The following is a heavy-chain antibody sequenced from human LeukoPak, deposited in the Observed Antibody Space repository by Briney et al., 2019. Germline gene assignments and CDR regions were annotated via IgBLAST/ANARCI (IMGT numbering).Heavy chain of an antibody. Sequence: GGSLRLPCAASGFTFSRHAMYWVRQAPGKGLEWLAFISYDGSNRYYGDSAKGRFTISRDNSKNTLYLQMNSLRPEDTAVYFCARDFMSWSMDYWGQGTLVTVSS. CDR3: ARDFMSWSMDY. CDR2: ISYDGSNR. CDR1: GFTFSRHA. V-gene: IGHV3-30-3*01. D-gene: IGHD2/OR15-2a*01. J-gene: IGHJ4*02.